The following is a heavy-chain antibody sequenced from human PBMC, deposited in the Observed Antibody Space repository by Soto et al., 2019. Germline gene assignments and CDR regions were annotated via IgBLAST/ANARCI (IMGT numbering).Heavy chain of an antibody. CDR1: GFTVSSYY. J-gene: IGHJ6*02. D-gene: IGHD2-8*02. CDR2: IYSDNKT. V-gene: IGHV3-53*01. Sequence: EVQLVESGGGLIQSGGSLRLSCAASGFTVSSYYMNWVRQAPGKGLEWVSVIYSDNKTYYADSVKCRFTISRDKSKNTLYIQMNSLRAEDTAIYYCARGYWAGGMDVWGQGTTITVSS. CDR3: ARGYWAGGMDV.